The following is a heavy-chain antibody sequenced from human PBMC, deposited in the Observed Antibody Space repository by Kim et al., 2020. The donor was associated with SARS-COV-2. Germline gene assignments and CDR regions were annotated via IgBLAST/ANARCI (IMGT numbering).Heavy chain of an antibody. D-gene: IGHD6-13*01. CDR3: ARDPAGSSWYIIDF. Sequence: GGSLRLSCTGSGFTLSNYNMIWVRQAPGKGLEWVSYISSSSSNIYYADSVKGRFTISRDSAKNSLDLQMRSLRAEDTAVYYCARDPAGSSWYIIDFWGQGTLVTVSS. J-gene: IGHJ4*02. CDR1: GFTLSNYN. CDR2: ISSSSSNI. V-gene: IGHV3-48*01.